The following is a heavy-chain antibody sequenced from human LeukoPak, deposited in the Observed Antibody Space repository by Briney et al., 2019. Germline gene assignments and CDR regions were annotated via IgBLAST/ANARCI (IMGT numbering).Heavy chain of an antibody. V-gene: IGHV3-30*03. J-gene: IGHJ6*02. CDR2: ISYDGSKK. CDR3: TTRQGPAVAYYSYYAMDV. Sequence: GGSLRLSCAASGFTFSSYGMHWVRQAPGKGLEWVAVISYDGSKKYYADSVKGRFTISRDNSKNTLYLQMDSLRAEDTAVYYCTTRQGPAVAYYSYYAMDVWGHRNTVTAS. CDR1: GFTFSSYG.